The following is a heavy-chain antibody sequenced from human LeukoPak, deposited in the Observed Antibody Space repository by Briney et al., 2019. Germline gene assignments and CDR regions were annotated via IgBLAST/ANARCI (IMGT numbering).Heavy chain of an antibody. D-gene: IGHD3-22*01. J-gene: IGHJ5*02. Sequence: SVKVSCKASGYTFTSYYMHWVRQAPGQGLEWMGRIIPILGIANYAQKFQGRVTITADKSTSTAYMELSSLRSEDTAVYYCASNYYDSSGQGWFDPWGQGTLVTVSS. V-gene: IGHV1-69*02. CDR3: ASNYYDSSGQGWFDP. CDR2: IIPILGIA. CDR1: GYTFTSYY.